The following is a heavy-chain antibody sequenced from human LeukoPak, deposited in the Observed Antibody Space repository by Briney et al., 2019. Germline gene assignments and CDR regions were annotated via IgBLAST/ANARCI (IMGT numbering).Heavy chain of an antibody. J-gene: IGHJ4*02. CDR2: IKPETDGEAT. Sequence: PGGSLRLSCAASGFTFSNAYMNWVRQAPGKGLEWVGRIKPETDGEATEYAAPVKDRFSISRDDSKSMMYLQMNSLKTEDTAVYYCITPLPYPAQGGQGTLVTVSS. CDR1: GFTFSNAY. CDR3: ITPLPYPAQ. V-gene: IGHV3-15*07.